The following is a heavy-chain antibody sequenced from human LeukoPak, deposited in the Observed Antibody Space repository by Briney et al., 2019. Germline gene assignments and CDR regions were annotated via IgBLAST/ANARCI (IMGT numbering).Heavy chain of an antibody. J-gene: IGHJ4*02. D-gene: IGHD3-22*01. Sequence: GGSLRLSCAASGFTFSSYWMSWVRQAPGKGLEWVANIKQDGSEKYYVDSVKGRSTISRDNAKNSLYLQMNSLRAEDTAVYYCARLGVYYDSNGYGPSLFDYWGQGTLVTVSS. CDR1: GFTFSSYW. V-gene: IGHV3-7*01. CDR2: IKQDGSEK. CDR3: ARLGVYYDSNGYGPSLFDY.